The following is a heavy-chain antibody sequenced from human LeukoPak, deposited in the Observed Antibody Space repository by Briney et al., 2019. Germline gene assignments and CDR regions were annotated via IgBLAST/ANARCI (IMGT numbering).Heavy chain of an antibody. V-gene: IGHV4-59*01. J-gene: IGHJ4*02. Sequence: SGTLSLTCTVSGGSISNYYWSWIRQPPGKGLEWLGYISYSGSTNYNPSLKSRVTISADTSKNQFSLKVSSVTAADTAVYYCARLRSTAIESWGQGTLVTVSS. CDR3: ARLRSTAIES. D-gene: IGHD6-13*01. CDR1: GGSISNYY. CDR2: ISYSGST.